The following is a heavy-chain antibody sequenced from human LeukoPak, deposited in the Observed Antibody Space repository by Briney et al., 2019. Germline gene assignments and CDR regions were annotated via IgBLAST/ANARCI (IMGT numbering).Heavy chain of an antibody. Sequence: PGGSLRLSCAASGFTFSSYETNWVRQAPGKGLEWVSYISSSGSTIYYADSVKGRFTISRDNAKNSLYLQMNSLRAEDTAVYYCARGDILTGYQRGGFDYWGQGTLVTVSS. D-gene: IGHD3-9*01. CDR3: ARGDILTGYQRGGFDY. CDR1: GFTFSSYE. CDR2: ISSSGSTI. J-gene: IGHJ4*02. V-gene: IGHV3-48*03.